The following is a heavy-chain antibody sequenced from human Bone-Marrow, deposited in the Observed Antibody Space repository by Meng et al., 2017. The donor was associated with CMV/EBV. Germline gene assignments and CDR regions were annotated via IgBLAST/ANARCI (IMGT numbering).Heavy chain of an antibody. D-gene: IGHD6-13*01. V-gene: IGHV4-38-2*02. Sequence: SETLSLTCTAAGYSISSGYYWGWIRQPPGKGLEWIGSIYHGGSTYYNPSLKSRVTISVDKSKNQFSQKLSSVTAADTAVYYFARAGEAGKRDAFDIWGQGTMVTVSS. CDR2: IYHGGST. CDR1: GYSISSGYY. J-gene: IGHJ3*02. CDR3: ARAGEAGKRDAFDI.